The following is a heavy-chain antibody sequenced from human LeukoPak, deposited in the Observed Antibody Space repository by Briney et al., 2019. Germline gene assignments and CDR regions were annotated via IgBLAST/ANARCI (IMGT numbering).Heavy chain of an antibody. V-gene: IGHV3-23*01. D-gene: IGHD4-17*01. CDR3: AKSGGMTTVTHPRYFQH. J-gene: IGHJ1*01. CDR2: ISGSGGST. CDR1: GFTFSDYY. Sequence: GGSLRLSCAASGFTFSDYYMSWVRQAPGKGLEWVSAISGSGGSTYYADSVKGRFTISRDNSKNTLYLQMNSLRAEDTAVYYCAKSGGMTTVTHPRYFQHWGQGTLVTVSS.